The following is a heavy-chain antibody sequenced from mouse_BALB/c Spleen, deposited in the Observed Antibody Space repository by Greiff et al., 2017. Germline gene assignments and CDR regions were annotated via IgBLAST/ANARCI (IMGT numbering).Heavy chain of an antibody. CDR1: GYTFTDYA. Sequence: VQLQQSGAELVRPGVSVKISCKGSGYTFTDYAMHWVKQSHSKSLEWIGVICTYYGDASYNQKFKGKATMPVDKSSSTAYMELAKLTSEDSAIYYGARLRQAWGGMDYWGQGTSVTVSS. CDR2: ICTYYGDA. J-gene: IGHJ4*01. V-gene: IGHV1S137*01. CDR3: ARLRQAWGGMDY. D-gene: IGHD2-12*01.